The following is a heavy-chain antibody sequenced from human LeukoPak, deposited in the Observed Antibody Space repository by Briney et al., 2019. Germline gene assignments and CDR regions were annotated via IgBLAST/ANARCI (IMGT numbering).Heavy chain of an antibody. V-gene: IGHV4-59*08. CDR3: ARHAGGSSSGWYGWVPPGFQFPKTRNWFDP. Sequence: SETLSLTCTVSGGSISSYYWSWIRQPPGKGLEWIGYIYYSGSTNYNPSLKSRVTISVDTSKNQFSLKLSSVTAADTAVYYCARHAGGSSSGWYGWVPPGFQFPKTRNWFDPWGQGTLVTVSS. CDR2: IYYSGST. CDR1: GGSISSYY. J-gene: IGHJ5*02. D-gene: IGHD6-19*01.